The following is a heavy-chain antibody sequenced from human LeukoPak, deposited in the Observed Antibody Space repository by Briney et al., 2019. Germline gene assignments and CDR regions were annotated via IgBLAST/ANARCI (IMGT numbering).Heavy chain of an antibody. Sequence: GGSLRLSCEASGFTFSDYSMNWVRQAPRKGLEWISYISSSSSIIYNADSVKGRFTISRDNVKNSLYLQMNSLRAEDTAVYYCARGDPDISFGVAGEAFDIWGQGTMVTVSS. J-gene: IGHJ3*02. CDR3: ARGDPDISFGVAGEAFDI. V-gene: IGHV3-21*05. CDR2: ISSSSSII. CDR1: GFTFSDYS. D-gene: IGHD3-3*01.